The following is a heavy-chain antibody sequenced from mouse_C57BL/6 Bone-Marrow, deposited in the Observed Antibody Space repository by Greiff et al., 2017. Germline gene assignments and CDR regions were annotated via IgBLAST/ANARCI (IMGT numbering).Heavy chain of an antibody. CDR1: GYTFTSYW. J-gene: IGHJ1*03. CDR2: IYPGSGST. Sequence: QVQLQQPGAELVKPGASVQMSCKASGYTFTSYWITWVKQRPGQGLEWIGDIYPGSGSTNYNEKFKSKATLTVDTSSSTAYMQLSSLTSEDSAVYYCARYVYYNWYFDVWGTGTTVTVSS. D-gene: IGHD2-3*01. V-gene: IGHV1-55*01. CDR3: ARYVYYNWYFDV.